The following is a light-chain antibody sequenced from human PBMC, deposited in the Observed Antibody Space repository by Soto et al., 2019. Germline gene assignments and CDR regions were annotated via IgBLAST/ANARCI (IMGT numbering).Light chain of an antibody. V-gene: IGKV1-33*01. CDR2: DAS. CDR1: QDISNY. J-gene: IGKJ3*01. Sequence: DIQMTQSPSSLSASVGDRVTITCQASQDISNYLNWYQQKPGKAPKLLIYDASNLETGVPSRFSGSGSGTDVTFTISSRQPEDIATYYCQQYDNLPKTFGPGTKVDIK. CDR3: QQYDNLPKT.